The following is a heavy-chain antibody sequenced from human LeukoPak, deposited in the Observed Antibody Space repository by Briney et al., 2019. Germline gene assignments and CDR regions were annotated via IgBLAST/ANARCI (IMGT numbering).Heavy chain of an antibody. V-gene: IGHV4-39*07. CDR3: ARVTSGYYTTDAFDI. CDR1: GGSISSSTYY. Sequence: SETLSLTCTVSGGSISSSTYYWGWIRQPPGKGLEWIGSIYHSGSTYYNPSLKSRVTISVDTSKNQFSLKLSSVTAADTAVYYCARVTSGYYTTDAFDIWGQGTMVTVSS. D-gene: IGHD3-3*01. J-gene: IGHJ3*02. CDR2: IYHSGST.